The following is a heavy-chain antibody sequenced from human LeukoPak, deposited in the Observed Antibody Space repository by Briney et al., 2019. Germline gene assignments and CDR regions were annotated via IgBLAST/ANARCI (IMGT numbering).Heavy chain of an antibody. CDR1: GYSISSGYC. J-gene: IGHJ6*03. V-gene: IGHV4-38-2*01. CDR2: IYHSGNT. CDR3: ARQGGNSSPYYYYYSDV. D-gene: IGHD6-13*01. Sequence: SETLSLTCAVSGYSISSGYCWGWIRQPPGKGLEWIGCIYHSGNTYCNPPLKSRVTISVDTSKNQFSLNLSSVTAADTAVYYCARQGGNSSPYYYYYSDVWGKGTTVTVSS.